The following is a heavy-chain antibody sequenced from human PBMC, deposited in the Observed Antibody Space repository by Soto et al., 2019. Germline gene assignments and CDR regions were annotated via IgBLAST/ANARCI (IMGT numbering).Heavy chain of an antibody. CDR2: INAGNGNT. CDR3: ARSIVVVTALDY. D-gene: IGHD2-21*02. V-gene: IGHV1-3*05. Sequence: QVQLVQSGAEEKKPGASVKVSCKASGYTFTSYAMHWVRQAPGQRLEWMGWINAGNGNTKYSQKFQGRVTFTRDTSASTAYIELISLRSEDTAVYYCARSIVVVTALDYWGQGTLVTVSS. CDR1: GYTFTSYA. J-gene: IGHJ4*02.